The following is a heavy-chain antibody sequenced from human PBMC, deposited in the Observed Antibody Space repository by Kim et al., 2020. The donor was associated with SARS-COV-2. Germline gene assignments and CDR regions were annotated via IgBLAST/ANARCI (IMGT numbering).Heavy chain of an antibody. D-gene: IGHD2-15*01. Sequence: ASVKVSCKASGYTFTSYGISWVRQAPGQGLEWMGWISAYNGNTNYAQKLQGRVTMTTDTSTSTAYMELRSLRSDDTAVYYCARDIVVVVAAREAYYYYYGMDVWGQGTTVTVSS. CDR2: ISAYNGNT. CDR1: GYTFTSYG. J-gene: IGHJ6*02. V-gene: IGHV1-18*01. CDR3: ARDIVVVVAAREAYYYYYGMDV.